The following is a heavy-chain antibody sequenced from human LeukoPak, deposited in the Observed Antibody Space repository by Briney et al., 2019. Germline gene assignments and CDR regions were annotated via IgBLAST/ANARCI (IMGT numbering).Heavy chain of an antibody. V-gene: IGHV1-18*01. CDR1: GYTFTNYG. Sequence: ASVKVSCKASGYTFTNYGITWVRQAPGQGLEWMGWISTYNGNTNYAQKLQGRVTMTTDTSTSTAYMELRSLRSDDTAVYYCATHWANDYSFDYWGQGTLVTVSS. CDR3: ATHWANDYSFDY. CDR2: ISTYNGNT. J-gene: IGHJ4*02. D-gene: IGHD4-11*01.